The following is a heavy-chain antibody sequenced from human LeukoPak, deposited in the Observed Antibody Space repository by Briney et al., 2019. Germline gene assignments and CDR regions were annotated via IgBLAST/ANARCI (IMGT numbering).Heavy chain of an antibody. V-gene: IGHV1-18*01. CDR1: GFPFISYG. CDR2: IGGYDGDR. Sequence: ASVKVSCKASGFPFISYGFSWVRQAPGQGLEWVGWIGGYDGDRHYAQKFQGRVTITTDTSTSTAYMELRGLRSDDTAVYYFARDPWSVHDTSGYYRDFDFWGQGTLVTVSS. CDR3: ARDPWSVHDTSGYYRDFDF. D-gene: IGHD3-22*01. J-gene: IGHJ4*02.